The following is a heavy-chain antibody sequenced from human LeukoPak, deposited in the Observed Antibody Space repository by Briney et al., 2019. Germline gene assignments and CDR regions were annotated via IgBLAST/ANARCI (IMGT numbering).Heavy chain of an antibody. V-gene: IGHV3-23*01. CDR3: GKGSGPNYYGMDV. J-gene: IGHJ6*04. CDR2: ITGSGGST. CDR1: GFTFGSHA. Sequence: GGSLRLLCAASGFTFGSHAMNWVRQAPGKGLEWVSLITGSGGSTYYADSVKGRFTISGDNSKNTLYLQMNSLRAEDTAVYYCGKGSGPNYYGMDVWGKGTTVTVSS. D-gene: IGHD2-15*01.